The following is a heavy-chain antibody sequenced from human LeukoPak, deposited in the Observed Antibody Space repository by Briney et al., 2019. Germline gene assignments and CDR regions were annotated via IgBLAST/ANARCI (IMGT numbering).Heavy chain of an antibody. CDR2: ISAYNGNT. V-gene: IGHV1-18*01. CDR1: GGTFSSYA. Sequence: GSSVKVSCKASGGTFSSYAISWVRQAPGQGLEWMGWISAYNGNTNYAQKLQGRVTMTTDTSTSTAYMELRSLRSDDTAVYYCARFNGGNSRYYYYMDVWGKGTTVTVSS. CDR3: ARFNGGNSRYYYYMDV. D-gene: IGHD4-23*01. J-gene: IGHJ6*03.